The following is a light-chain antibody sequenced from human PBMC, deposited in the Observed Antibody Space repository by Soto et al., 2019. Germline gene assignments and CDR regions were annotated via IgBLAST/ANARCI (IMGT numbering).Light chain of an antibody. CDR1: SSDVGGYNY. CDR3: SSYAGSNNPYV. Sequence: SVLTQPPPAAGAPGQSVTISRPGTSSDVGGYNYVSWYQQHPGKAPKLMIYEVSKRPSGVPDRFSGSKSGNTASLTVSGLQAEDEADYYCSSYAGSNNPYVFGTGTKVTVL. CDR2: EVS. V-gene: IGLV2-8*01. J-gene: IGLJ1*01.